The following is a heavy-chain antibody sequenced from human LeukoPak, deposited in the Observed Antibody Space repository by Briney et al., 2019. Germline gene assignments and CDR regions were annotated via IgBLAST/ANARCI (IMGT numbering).Heavy chain of an antibody. CDR2: IYYSGST. D-gene: IGHD4-17*01. J-gene: IGHJ3*02. CDR3: ATYLDYGDYVVCAFDI. CDR1: GASISSYY. V-gene: IGHV4-59*08. Sequence: SETLSLACSVSGASISSYYWSWIRQPPGKGLEWIGYIYYSGSTYYNPSLKSRVTISVDTSKNQFSLKLSSVTAADTAVYYCATYLDYGDYVVCAFDIWGQGTMVTVSS.